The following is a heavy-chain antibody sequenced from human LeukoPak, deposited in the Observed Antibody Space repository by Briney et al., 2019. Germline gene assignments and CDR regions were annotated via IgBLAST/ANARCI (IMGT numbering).Heavy chain of an antibody. CDR2: ISSGGSTI. Sequence: GGSLRLSCAASGFTFSDYYMSWIRQAPGKGLEWVSYISSGGSTIYYADSVKGRFTISRDNAKNSLYLQMNSLRAEDTAVYYCARWEGLYYYDSSGYYWGQGTLVTVSS. V-gene: IGHV3-11*01. CDR1: GFTFSDYY. CDR3: ARWEGLYYYDSSGYY. D-gene: IGHD3-22*01. J-gene: IGHJ4*02.